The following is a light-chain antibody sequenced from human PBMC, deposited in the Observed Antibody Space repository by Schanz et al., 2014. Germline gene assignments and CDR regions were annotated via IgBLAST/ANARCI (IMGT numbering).Light chain of an antibody. CDR1: SSDVGDYNY. CDR3: SSYRRTDTTYVV. J-gene: IGLJ2*01. V-gene: IGLV2-11*01. Sequence: QSVLTQPRSVSGSPGQSVTISCTGTSSDVGDYNYVSWYQHHPGKAPKLMIYDVSKRPSGVPDRLSGSKSGNTASLTISGLQAEDEADYYCSSYRRTDTTYVVFGGGTKLTVL. CDR2: DVS.